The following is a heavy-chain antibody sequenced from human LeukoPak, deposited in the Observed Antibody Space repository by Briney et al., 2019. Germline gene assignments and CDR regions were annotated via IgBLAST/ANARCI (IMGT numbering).Heavy chain of an antibody. V-gene: IGHV4-34*01. D-gene: IGHD6-6*01. Sequence: PSETLSLTCAVYGGSFSGYYWSWIRQPPGKGLEWIGEINHSGSTNYNPSLKSRVTISVDTSKNQFSLKLSSVTAADTAVYYCARDSRWQLVHYYYYYGMDVWGQGTTVTVSS. CDR1: GGSFSGYY. J-gene: IGHJ6*02. CDR2: INHSGST. CDR3: ARDSRWQLVHYYYYYGMDV.